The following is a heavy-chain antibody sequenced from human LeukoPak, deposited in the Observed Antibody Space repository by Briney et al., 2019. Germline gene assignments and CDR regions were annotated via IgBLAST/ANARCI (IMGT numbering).Heavy chain of an antibody. D-gene: IGHD1-26*01. Sequence: ASVKVSCEASGYTFTSYDINWVRQATGQGLEWMGWMNPNSGNTGYAQKFQGRVTMTRNTSISTAYMELSSLRSEDTAVYYCAKRYGSYYRAFDIWGQGTMVTVSS. CDR2: MNPNSGNT. J-gene: IGHJ3*02. CDR1: GYTFTSYD. V-gene: IGHV1-8*01. CDR3: AKRYGSYYRAFDI.